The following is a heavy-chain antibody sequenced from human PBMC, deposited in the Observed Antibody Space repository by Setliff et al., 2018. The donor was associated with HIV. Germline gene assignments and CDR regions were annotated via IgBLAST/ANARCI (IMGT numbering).Heavy chain of an antibody. Sequence: SETLSLTCAVCGGSFSGYYWSWIRQPPGKGLEWIGEINHSGSTNYNPSLKSRVTISVDTSKNQFSLKLSSVTAADTAVYYCARVGCGGDCSSMAEYFQHWGQGTLVTVSS. J-gene: IGHJ1*01. CDR1: GGSFSGYY. CDR3: ARVGCGGDCSSMAEYFQH. D-gene: IGHD2-21*02. V-gene: IGHV4-34*01. CDR2: INHSGST.